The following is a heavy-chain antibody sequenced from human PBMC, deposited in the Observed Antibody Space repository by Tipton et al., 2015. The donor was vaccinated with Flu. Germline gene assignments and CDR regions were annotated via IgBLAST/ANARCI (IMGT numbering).Heavy chain of an antibody. CDR3: AKDGHNWNLRDEGHFYY. CDR1: GFTFDDYA. D-gene: IGHD1-7*01. Sequence: SLRLSCAASGFTFDDYAMHWVRQAPGKGLEWVSGISWNSGSIGYADSVKGRFTISRDNAKNSLYLQMNSLRAEDTALYYCAKDGHNWNLRDEGHFYYWGQGTLVTVSS. J-gene: IGHJ4*02. V-gene: IGHV3-9*01. CDR2: ISWNSGSI.